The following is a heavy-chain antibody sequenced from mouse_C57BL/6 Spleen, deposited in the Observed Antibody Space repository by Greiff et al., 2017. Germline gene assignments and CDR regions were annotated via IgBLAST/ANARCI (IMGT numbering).Heavy chain of an antibody. J-gene: IGHJ4*01. CDR2: INPSTGGT. V-gene: IGHV1-42*01. Sequence: VQLQQSGPELVKPGASVTISCKASGYSFTGYYMNWVKQSPEKSLEWIGEINPSTGGTTYNQKFKAKATLTVDKSSSTAYMQLKSLTSEDSAVYYCARSDDSKGMDYWGQGTSVTVSS. CDR1: GYSFTGYY. D-gene: IGHD2-5*01. CDR3: ARSDDSKGMDY.